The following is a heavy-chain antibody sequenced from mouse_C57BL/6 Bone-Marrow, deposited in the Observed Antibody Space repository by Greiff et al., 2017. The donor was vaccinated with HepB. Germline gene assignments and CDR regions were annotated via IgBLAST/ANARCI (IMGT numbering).Heavy chain of an antibody. Sequence: DVKVEESGEGLVKPGGSLKLSCAASGFTFSSYAMSWVRQTPEKRLEWVAYISSGGDYIYYADTVKGRFTISRDNARNTLYLQMSSLKSEDTAMYYCTRASGSSSFAYWGQGTLVTVSA. CDR2: ISSGGDYI. D-gene: IGHD1-1*01. V-gene: IGHV5-9-1*02. J-gene: IGHJ3*01. CDR3: TRASGSSSFAY. CDR1: GFTFSSYA.